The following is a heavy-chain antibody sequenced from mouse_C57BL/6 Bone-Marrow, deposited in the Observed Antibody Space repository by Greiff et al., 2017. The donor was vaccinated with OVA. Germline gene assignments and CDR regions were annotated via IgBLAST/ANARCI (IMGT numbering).Heavy chain of an antibody. J-gene: IGHJ2*01. D-gene: IGHD1-1*01. CDR2: IYPSDSET. V-gene: IGHV1-61*01. CDR3: ARSPITTVNYFDY. Sequence: QVQLQQPGAELVRPGSSVKLSCKASGYTFTSYWMDWVKQRPGQGLEWIGNIYPSDSETHYNQKFKDKATLTADKSSSTAYMQLSSLTSEDSAVYYCARSPITTVNYFDYWGQGTTLTVSS. CDR1: GYTFTSYW.